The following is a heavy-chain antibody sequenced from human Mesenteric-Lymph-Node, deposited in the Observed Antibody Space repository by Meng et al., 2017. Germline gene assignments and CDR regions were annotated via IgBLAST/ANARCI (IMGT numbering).Heavy chain of an antibody. CDR1: GGSISSSSYY. CDR2: INHSGST. CDR3: ARVRLRYFDPPIAPSYFDY. Sequence: SETLSLTCTVSGGSISSSSYYWSWIRQPPGKGLEWIGEINHSGSTNYNPSLKSRVTISVDTSKNQFSLKLSSVTAADTAVYYCARVRLRYFDPPIAPSYFDYWGQGTLVTVSS. J-gene: IGHJ4*02. D-gene: IGHD3-9*01. V-gene: IGHV4-39*07.